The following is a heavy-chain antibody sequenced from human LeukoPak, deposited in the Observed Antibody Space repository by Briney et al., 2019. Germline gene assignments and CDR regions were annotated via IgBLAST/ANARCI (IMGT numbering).Heavy chain of an antibody. CDR2: IYSGGST. CDR1: GFTVSSNY. Sequence: GGSLRLSCAASGFTVSSNYMSWVHQAPGKGLEWVSVIYSGGSTYYADSVKGRFTVSRDNSKNTLHLQMNSLRAEDTAVYYCARDGGYTYGHRIDYWGQGTLVTVSS. V-gene: IGHV3-53*05. J-gene: IGHJ4*02. D-gene: IGHD5-18*01. CDR3: ARDGGYTYGHRIDY.